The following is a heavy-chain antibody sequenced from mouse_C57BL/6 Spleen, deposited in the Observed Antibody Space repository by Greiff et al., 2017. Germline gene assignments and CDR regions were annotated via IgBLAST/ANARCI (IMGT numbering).Heavy chain of an antibody. V-gene: IGHV14-2*01. CDR1: GFNIKDYY. D-gene: IGHD2-14*01. Sequence: VQLQQSGAELVKPGASVKLSCTASGFNIKDYYMHWVKQRTEQGLEWIGRIDPEDGETTYAPKFQGKATITADTSSNTAYLQLLSLTSEDTAVYYCAIGWEGCDYWGQGTTLTVSS. CDR3: AIGWEGCDY. CDR2: IDPEDGET. J-gene: IGHJ2*01.